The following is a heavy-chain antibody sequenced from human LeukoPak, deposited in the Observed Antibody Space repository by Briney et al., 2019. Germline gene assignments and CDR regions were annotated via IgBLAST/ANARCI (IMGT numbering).Heavy chain of an antibody. Sequence: PSETLSLTCTVSGGSISSYYWSRIRQPPGKGLEWIGYIYYSGSTNYNPSLKSRVTISVDTPKNQFSLKLSSVTAADTAVYYCARDLGSSGFLGYWGQGTLVTVSS. CDR2: IYYSGST. V-gene: IGHV4-59*01. CDR3: ARDLGSSGFLGY. D-gene: IGHD6-19*01. CDR1: GGSISSYY. J-gene: IGHJ4*02.